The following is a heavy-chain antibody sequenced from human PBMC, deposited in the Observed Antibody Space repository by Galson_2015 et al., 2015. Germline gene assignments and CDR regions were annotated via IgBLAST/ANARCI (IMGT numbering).Heavy chain of an antibody. D-gene: IGHD4-17*01. J-gene: IGHJ4*02. CDR3: AKDKQGDYTNPEFDY. CDR1: GFTFDDYA. Sequence: SLRLSCAASGFTFDDYAMHWVRQAPGKGLEWVSGISWNSGSIGYADSVKGRFTISRDNAKNSLYLQMNSLRAEDTALYYCAKDKQGDYTNPEFDYWGQGTLVTDSS. V-gene: IGHV3-9*01. CDR2: ISWNSGSI.